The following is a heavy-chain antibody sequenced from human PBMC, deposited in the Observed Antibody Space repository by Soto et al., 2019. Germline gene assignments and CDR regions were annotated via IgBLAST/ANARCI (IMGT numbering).Heavy chain of an antibody. V-gene: IGHV5-51*01. CDR3: ARQTRRAYSSTTDSFYYYYGMDV. D-gene: IGHD2-2*01. CDR1: GYSFTSYW. Sequence: GESLKISCKGSGYSFTSYWIGWVRQMPGKGLEWMGIIYPGDSDTRYSPSFQGRVTISADKSISTAYLQWSSLKASDTAMYYCARQTRRAYSSTTDSFYYYYGMDVWGQGTTVTVSS. J-gene: IGHJ6*02. CDR2: IYPGDSDT.